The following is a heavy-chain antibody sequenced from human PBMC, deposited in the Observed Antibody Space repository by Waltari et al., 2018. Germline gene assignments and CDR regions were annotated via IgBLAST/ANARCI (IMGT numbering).Heavy chain of an antibody. CDR2: MSYSGST. J-gene: IGHJ4*02. CDR3: ARHQGQQLVLFDY. CDR1: GGSISSSSYY. V-gene: IGHV4-39*01. Sequence: QLQLQESGPGLVQASANLSLTCTVSGGSISSSSYYLDWIRPPPGKGLELIGSMSYSGSTYYNPSLKSRVTISVDTSKNQFSLKLSFVTAADTAMYYCARHQGQQLVLFDYWGQGTLVTVSS. D-gene: IGHD6-13*01.